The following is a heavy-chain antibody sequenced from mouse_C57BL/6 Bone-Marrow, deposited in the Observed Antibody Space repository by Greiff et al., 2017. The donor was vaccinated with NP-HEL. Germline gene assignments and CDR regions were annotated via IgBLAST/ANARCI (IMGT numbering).Heavy chain of an antibody. J-gene: IGHJ4*01. CDR1: GFNIKNTY. D-gene: IGHD2-4*01. CDR3: ASYDYDGAMDY. Sequence: LVESVAELVRPGASAKLSCTASGFNIKNTYMHWVKQRPEQGLEWIGRIDPANGNTKYAPKFQGKATITADTSSNTAYLQLSSLTSEDTAIYYCASYDYDGAMDYWGQGTSVTVSS. V-gene: IGHV14-3*01. CDR2: IDPANGNT.